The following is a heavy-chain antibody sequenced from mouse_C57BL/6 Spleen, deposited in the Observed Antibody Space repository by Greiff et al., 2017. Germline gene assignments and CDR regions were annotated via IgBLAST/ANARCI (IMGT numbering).Heavy chain of an antibody. D-gene: IGHD2-13*01. CDR3: TSRGGDWDY. Sequence: QVQLQESGAELVKPGASVTLSCTASGFTFTDYDMHWVKQRTVHGLDWIGTIDPAPGGTDYNPKFQGKATLTADKSSSTAYMELSSLTSEDSAVDYCTSRGGDWDYWGQGTSVTVSS. CDR2: IDPAPGGT. J-gene: IGHJ4*01. CDR1: GFTFTDYD. V-gene: IGHV1-15*01.